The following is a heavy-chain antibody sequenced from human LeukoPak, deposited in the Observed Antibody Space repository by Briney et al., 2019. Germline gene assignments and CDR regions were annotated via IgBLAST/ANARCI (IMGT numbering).Heavy chain of an antibody. D-gene: IGHD3-22*01. CDR2: INPNSGGT. CDR3: ARMKYDSGGYVGLDP. Sequence: ASVKVSCKASGYTFTGYYMHWVRQAPGQGLEWMGWINPNSGGTNYAQKFQGRATMTRDTSITAAYMDLTRVRPDDAAVYYCARMKYDSGGYVGLDPWGQGTLVIVSS. J-gene: IGHJ5*02. V-gene: IGHV1-2*02. CDR1: GYTFTGYY.